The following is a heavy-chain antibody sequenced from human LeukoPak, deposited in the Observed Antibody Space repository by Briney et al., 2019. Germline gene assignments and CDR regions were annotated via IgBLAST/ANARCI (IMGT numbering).Heavy chain of an antibody. J-gene: IGHJ4*02. V-gene: IGHV3-11*04. D-gene: IGHD5-12*01. Sequence: PGGSLRLSCAASGFTFSDYYMSWLRQAPGKGLEWVSYISSSGSTIYYADSVKGRFTISRDNAKNSLYLQMNSLRAEDTAVYYCARGPESGYDLVGGDFDYWGQGTLVTVSS. CDR3: ARGPESGYDLVGGDFDY. CDR1: GFTFSDYY. CDR2: ISSSGSTI.